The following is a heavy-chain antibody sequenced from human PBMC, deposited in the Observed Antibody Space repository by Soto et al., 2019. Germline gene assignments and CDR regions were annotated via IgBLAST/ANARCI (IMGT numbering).Heavy chain of an antibody. CDR1: GYSFTSYW. CDR2: IDPSDSYT. V-gene: IGHV5-10-1*01. D-gene: IGHD5-18*01. Sequence: PGESLKISCKGSGYSFTSYWISWVRQMPGKGLEWMGRIDPSDSYTNYSPSFQGHVTISADKSISTAYLQWSSLKASDTAMYYCARHGGYSYGYVLHYYYGMDVWGQGTTVTVSS. CDR3: ARHGGYSYGYVLHYYYGMDV. J-gene: IGHJ6*02.